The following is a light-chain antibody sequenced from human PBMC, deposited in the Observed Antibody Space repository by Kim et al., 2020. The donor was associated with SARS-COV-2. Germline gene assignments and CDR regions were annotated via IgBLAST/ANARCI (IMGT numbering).Light chain of an antibody. V-gene: IGLV2-14*03. Sequence: QSVVTQPASVSGSRGQSITISCTGSSSDVGSYNFVSWYQQHPGKAPKLMIYDVSFRPSGVSGRFSGSKAGNTASLTISGLQAEDEADYYCFLLTNSKIRVFGPGTKVTVL. CDR2: DVS. CDR1: SSDVGSYNF. J-gene: IGLJ1*01. CDR3: FLLTNSKIRV.